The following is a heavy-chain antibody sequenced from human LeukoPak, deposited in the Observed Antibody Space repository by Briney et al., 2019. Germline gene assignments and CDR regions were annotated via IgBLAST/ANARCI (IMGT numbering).Heavy chain of an antibody. CDR2: ISSGGST. Sequence: GGSLRLSCAASGFTLSSYTMGWVRQAPGKGLEWVSTISSGGSTYYPDSVKGRFTISRDNSKNTLYLQMNSLRGEDTAVYYCAKGGVMGARETDYWGRGTLVTVSS. V-gene: IGHV3-23*01. CDR1: GFTLSSYT. D-gene: IGHD2-8*01. CDR3: AKGGVMGARETDY. J-gene: IGHJ4*02.